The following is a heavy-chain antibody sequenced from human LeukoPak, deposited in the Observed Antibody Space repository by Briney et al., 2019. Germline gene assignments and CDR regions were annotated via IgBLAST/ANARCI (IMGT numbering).Heavy chain of an antibody. CDR2: NTDSGTT. Sequence: SETLSLTCRVYGGSFTGYVWSWIRQPPGKGLEWIGENTDSGTTNSNPSLKSRVTISVDTSKNFFSLKLTSVTAADTAVYYCAFRGRRWLPWDDFEIWGQGTMVTVSS. V-gene: IGHV4-34*01. CDR1: GGSFTGYV. D-gene: IGHD5-24*01. J-gene: IGHJ3*02. CDR3: AFRGRRWLPWDDFEI.